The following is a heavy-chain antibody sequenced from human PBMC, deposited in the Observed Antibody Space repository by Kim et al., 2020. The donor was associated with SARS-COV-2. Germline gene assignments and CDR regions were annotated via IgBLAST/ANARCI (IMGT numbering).Heavy chain of an antibody. Sequence: GGSLRLSCAASGFTFSTSWMTWVRQAPGKGLEWVATINQDGSEKYYVDSVKGRFTISRDNAKNSLYLQMNSLRADDTAMYYCARGSRGDYLGQGTLVTVSS. CDR1: GFTFSTSW. D-gene: IGHD3-16*01. J-gene: IGHJ4*02. CDR2: INQDGSEK. CDR3: ARGSRGDY. V-gene: IGHV3-7*04.